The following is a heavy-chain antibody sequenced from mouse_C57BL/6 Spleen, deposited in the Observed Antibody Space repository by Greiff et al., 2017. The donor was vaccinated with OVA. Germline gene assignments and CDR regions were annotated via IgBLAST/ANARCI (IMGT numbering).Heavy chain of an antibody. CDR2: ISDGGSYT. CDR3: ARNDGYYVGYFDY. Sequence: KLVESGGGLVKPGGSLKLSCAASGFTFSSYAMSWVRQTPEKRLEWVATISDGGSYTYYPDNVKGRFTISRDNAKNNLYLQMSHLKSEDTAMYYCARNDGYYVGYFDYWGQGTTLTVSS. V-gene: IGHV5-4*03. J-gene: IGHJ2*01. CDR1: GFTFSSYA. D-gene: IGHD2-3*01.